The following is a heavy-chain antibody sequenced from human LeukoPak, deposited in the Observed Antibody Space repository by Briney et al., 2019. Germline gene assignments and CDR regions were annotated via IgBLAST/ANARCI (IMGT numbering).Heavy chain of an antibody. D-gene: IGHD1-26*01. V-gene: IGHV1-2*06. CDR1: EYTFTGYY. Sequence: GASVKVSCKASEYTFTGYYMHWVRQAPGQGLEWMGRINPNSGGTNYAQKFQGRVTMTRDTSISTAYMELSRLRSDDTAVYYCALAGSGSYYLMRAFDYWGQGTLVTVSS. J-gene: IGHJ4*02. CDR3: ALAGSGSYYLMRAFDY. CDR2: INPNSGGT.